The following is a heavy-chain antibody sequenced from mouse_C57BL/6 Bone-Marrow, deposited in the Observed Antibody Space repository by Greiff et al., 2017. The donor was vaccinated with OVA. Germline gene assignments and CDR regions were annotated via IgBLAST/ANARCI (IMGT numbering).Heavy chain of an antibody. V-gene: IGHV5-4*01. CDR3: ARGTGTLYFDY. D-gene: IGHD4-1*01. CDR1: GFTFSSYA. J-gene: IGHJ2*01. CDR2: ISDGGSYT. Sequence: EVQVVESGGGLVKPGGSLKLSCAASGFTFSSYAMSWVRQTPEKRLEWVATISDGGSYTYYPDNVKGRFTISRDNAKNNLYLQMSHLKSEDTAMYYCARGTGTLYFDYWGQGTTLTVSS.